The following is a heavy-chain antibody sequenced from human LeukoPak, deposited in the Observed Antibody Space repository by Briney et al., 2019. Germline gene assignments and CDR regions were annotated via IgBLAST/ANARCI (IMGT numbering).Heavy chain of an antibody. V-gene: IGHV1-8*03. CDR1: GYTFTSYD. CDR3: ARGLSPVVPHYYYYYYMDV. CDR2: MNPNSGKI. J-gene: IGHJ6*03. Sequence: GASVKVSCTASGYTFTSYDINWVRHATGQGLEWMGWMNPNSGKIGNAQKFSGRGTITRNTNISTSYMELSSHRARDTAVYYCARGLSPVVPHYYYYYYMDVWGKGTAVTVSS. D-gene: IGHD2-2*01.